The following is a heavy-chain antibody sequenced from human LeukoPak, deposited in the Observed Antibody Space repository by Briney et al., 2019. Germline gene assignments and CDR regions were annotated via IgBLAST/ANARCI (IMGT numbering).Heavy chain of an antibody. CDR3: ARVGPQQLVPLYYYGMDV. V-gene: IGHV1-69*06. D-gene: IGHD6-13*01. CDR1: GGTFSSYA. CDR2: IIPIFGTA. Sequence: GSSVKVSCKASGGTFSSYAISWVRQAPGQGLEWMGGIIPIFGTANYAQKFQGRVTITADKSTSTAYMELSSLRSEDTAVYYCARVGPQQLVPLYYYGMDVWGKGTTVTVSS. J-gene: IGHJ6*04.